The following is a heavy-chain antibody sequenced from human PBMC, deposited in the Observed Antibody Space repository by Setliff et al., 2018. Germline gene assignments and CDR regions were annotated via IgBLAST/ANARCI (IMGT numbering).Heavy chain of an antibody. CDR2: IYHSGST. V-gene: IGHV4-38-2*01. CDR1: GYSISSGYY. CDR3: ARGRVRIFAPWSFDY. D-gene: IGHD2-15*01. J-gene: IGHJ4*02. Sequence: SETLSLTCAVSGYSISSGYYWGWIRQPPGKGLEWIGSIYHSGSTYYNPSLKSLVTISVDTSKNQFSLKLSSVTAADPAVYYCARGRVRIFAPWSFDYWGQGTLVTVSS.